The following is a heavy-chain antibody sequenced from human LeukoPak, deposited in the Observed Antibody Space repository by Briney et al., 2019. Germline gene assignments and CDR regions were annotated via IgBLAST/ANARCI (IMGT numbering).Heavy chain of an antibody. CDR1: GFIFSSYG. J-gene: IGHJ4*02. Sequence: GGSLRLSCAASGFIFSSYGMHWVRQAPGKGLEWVAFIWYDGSSKYYADSVKGRFTISRDNSKNALYLEMNSLRAEDTGVYYCASDRGDHYYLDYWGQGTLVTVSS. D-gene: IGHD4-17*01. CDR2: IWYDGSSK. CDR3: ASDRGDHYYLDY. V-gene: IGHV3-33*01.